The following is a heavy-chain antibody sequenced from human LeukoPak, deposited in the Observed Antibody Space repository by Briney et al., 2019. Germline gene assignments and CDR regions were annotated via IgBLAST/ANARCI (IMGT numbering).Heavy chain of an antibody. D-gene: IGHD3-22*01. Sequence: QPGGSLRLSCTASGLTFGNYALSWFRQAPGKGLEWVAFIRSKTYRGTTEYAASVKGRFTISRDDSKSIAYLQMNSLKTEDTAVYYCARANSFDSSGYYFDYWGQGTLVTVSS. CDR2: IRSKTYRGTT. CDR3: ARANSFDSSGYYFDY. J-gene: IGHJ4*02. V-gene: IGHV3-49*03. CDR1: GLTFGNYA.